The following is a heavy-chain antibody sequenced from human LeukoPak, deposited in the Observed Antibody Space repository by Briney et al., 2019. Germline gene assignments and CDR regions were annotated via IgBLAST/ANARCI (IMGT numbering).Heavy chain of an antibody. CDR2: ISSSSSTI. CDR1: GFTFSSYS. V-gene: IGHV3-48*01. CDR3: ARGTRGTWSGYHNWFDP. J-gene: IGHJ5*02. D-gene: IGHD3-3*01. Sequence: GGSLRLSCAASGFTFSSYSMNWVRQAPGKGLEWVSYISSSSSTIYYADSVKGRFTISRDNAKNSLYLQMNSLRAEDTAVYYCARGTRGTWSGYHNWFDPWGQGTLVTVSS.